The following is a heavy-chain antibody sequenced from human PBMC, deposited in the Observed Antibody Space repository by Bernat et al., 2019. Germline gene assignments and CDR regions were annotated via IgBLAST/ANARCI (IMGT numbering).Heavy chain of an antibody. D-gene: IGHD3-10*01. J-gene: IGHJ5*02. CDR2: ICPGSGGT. CDR3: ARDSLGARNWFDP. CDR1: GYRFTTYV. V-gene: IGHV1-3*01. Sequence: QAQLVQSGAEVKKPGASVKVSCKASGYRFTTYVIHWMRQAPGQSPEWMGFICPGSGGTKYSEKFQDRVTISMDTSTTTAYMDLSGLTSEDTAVYYCARDSLGARNWFDPWGQGTLVTVSS.